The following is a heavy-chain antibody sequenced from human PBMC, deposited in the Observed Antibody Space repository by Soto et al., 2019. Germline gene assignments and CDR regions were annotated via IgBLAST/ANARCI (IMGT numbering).Heavy chain of an antibody. V-gene: IGHV1-24*01. CDR3: ATTRLLDNWNYWFDP. CDR2: FDPEDGET. D-gene: IGHD1-7*01. Sequence: ASVKVSCKVSGSTLTELSMHWVRQAPGKGLEWMGGFDPEDGETIYAQKFQGRVTMTEDTSTDTAYMELSSLRSEDTAVYYCATTRLLDNWNYWFDPWGQGTLVTVSS. CDR1: GSTLTELS. J-gene: IGHJ5*02.